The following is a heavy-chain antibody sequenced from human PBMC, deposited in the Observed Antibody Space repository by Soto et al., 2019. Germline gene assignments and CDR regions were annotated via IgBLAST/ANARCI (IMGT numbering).Heavy chain of an antibody. J-gene: IGHJ4*02. Sequence: PVGSLKPCSSATGFTFSSFSMNWVRPAPGKGLEWVSSISSSSSYIYYADSVKGRFTISRDNAKNSLYLQMNSLRAEDTAVYYCAREDPEDTHYFYWYQGTLVTVS. CDR2: ISSSSSYI. CDR3: AREDPEDTHYFY. CDR1: GFTFSSFS. D-gene: IGHD3-10*01. V-gene: IGHV3-21*01.